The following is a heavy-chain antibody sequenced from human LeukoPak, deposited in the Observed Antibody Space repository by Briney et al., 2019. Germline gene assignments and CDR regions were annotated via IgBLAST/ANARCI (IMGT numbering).Heavy chain of an antibody. V-gene: IGHV4-39*01. J-gene: IGHJ5*02. D-gene: IGHD2-2*01. Sequence: SETLSLTCTVSGGSISSSSYYWGWIRQPPGKGLEWIGSIYYSGSTYYNPSLKGRVTISVDTSKNQFSLKLSSVTAADTAVYYCARHATVVVPAAIGYNWFDPWGQGTLVTVSS. CDR3: ARHATVVVPAAIGYNWFDP. CDR2: IYYSGST. CDR1: GGSISSSSYY.